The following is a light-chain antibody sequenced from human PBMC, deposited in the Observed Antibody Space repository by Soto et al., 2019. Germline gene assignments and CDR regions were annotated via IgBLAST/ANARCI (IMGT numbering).Light chain of an antibody. V-gene: IGKV1-39*01. Sequence: DIQMTQSPPSLSASVGDSVTITCRASQNINSQLNWYQQKPGRAPLLLIYGASTLQSGVPSRFSGRGSGTDFSLNISSLQHEDFESYLCQQTYIIPRTFGQGTKVDIK. CDR3: QQTYIIPRT. CDR2: GAS. J-gene: IGKJ1*01. CDR1: QNINSQ.